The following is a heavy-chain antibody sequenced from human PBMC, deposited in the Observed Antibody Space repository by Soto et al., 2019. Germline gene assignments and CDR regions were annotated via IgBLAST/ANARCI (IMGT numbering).Heavy chain of an antibody. CDR1: GFTFSSYA. Sequence: PGGSLRLSCAASGFTFSSYAMSWVRQAPGKGLEWVSAISGSGGSTYYADSVKGRFTISRDNSKNTLYLQMNSLRAEDTAVYYCAKDYDILTGYYIPGSYWGQGTLVTVSS. V-gene: IGHV3-23*01. J-gene: IGHJ4*02. CDR2: ISGSGGST. CDR3: AKDYDILTGYYIPGSY. D-gene: IGHD3-9*01.